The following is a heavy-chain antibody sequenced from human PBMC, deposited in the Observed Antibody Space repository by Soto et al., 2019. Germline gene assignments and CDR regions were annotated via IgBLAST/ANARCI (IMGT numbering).Heavy chain of an antibody. Sequence: ASVKVSCKASRYTFNSYDINWVRQATGQGLEWMGWMNPNSGNTGYAQMFQGRVTMTRNTSISTVYVELSSLRSEDSAVYYCARGPSGSDNYYIDVWGKGTTVTVSS. J-gene: IGHJ6*03. CDR2: MNPNSGNT. D-gene: IGHD2-21*02. CDR3: ARGPSGSDNYYIDV. V-gene: IGHV1-8*01. CDR1: RYTFNSYD.